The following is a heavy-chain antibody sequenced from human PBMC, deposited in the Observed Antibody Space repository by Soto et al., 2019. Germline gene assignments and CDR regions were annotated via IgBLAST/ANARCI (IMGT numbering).Heavy chain of an antibody. CDR2: ITGSGGST. V-gene: IGHV3-23*01. CDR3: AKGSSSSRPYYFDS. D-gene: IGHD6-6*01. CDR1: GFTFSGFA. J-gene: IGHJ4*02. Sequence: EVQLLESGGGLAQPGGSLRLSCAASGFTFSGFAMSWVRQAPGKGMECVSAITGSGGSTYHADSVKGRFTISRDNSKNPLFLEMNNLRADDTAVYYCAKGSSSSRPYYFDSWGQGNLANVAS.